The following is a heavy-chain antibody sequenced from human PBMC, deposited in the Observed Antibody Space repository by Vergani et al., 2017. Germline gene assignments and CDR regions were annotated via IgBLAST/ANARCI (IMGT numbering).Heavy chain of an antibody. J-gene: IGHJ4*02. CDR1: GGTFSSYT. CDR3: ASEQGRGIDCSGGRCYSAAYG. Sequence: QVQLVQSGAEVKKPGSSVKVSCKASGGTFSSYTISWVRQAPGQGLEWMGRIIPILGIVNYPQKFQGRHTITADKYTLTAYMALSSLRSEDTAVYYCASEQGRGIDCSGGRCYSAAYGWSEGTLVTVSS. V-gene: IGHV1-69*02. D-gene: IGHD2-15*01. CDR2: IIPILGIV.